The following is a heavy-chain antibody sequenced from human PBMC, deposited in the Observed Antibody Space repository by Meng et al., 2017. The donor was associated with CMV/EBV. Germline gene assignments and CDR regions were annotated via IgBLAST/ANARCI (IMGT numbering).Heavy chain of an antibody. CDR1: GFTFSSYG. Sequence: GESLKISCAASGFTFSSYGMHWVRQAPGKGLEWVAFIRYDGSNKYYADFVKGRFTISRDNSKNTLYLQMNSLRAEDTAVYYYARWCSSTSCYYYYGMDVWGQGTTVTVSS. V-gene: IGHV3-30*02. CDR2: IRYDGSNK. J-gene: IGHJ6*02. D-gene: IGHD2-2*01. CDR3: ARWCSSTSCYYYYGMDV.